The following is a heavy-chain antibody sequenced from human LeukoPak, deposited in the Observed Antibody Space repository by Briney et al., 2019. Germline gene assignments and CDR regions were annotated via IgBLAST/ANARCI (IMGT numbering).Heavy chain of an antibody. V-gene: IGHV4-34*01. D-gene: IGHD3-16*01. CDR3: ARRPYGLIRGIGGPTGHWLEA. CDR1: GGSSSVYF. J-gene: IGHJ5*02. CDR2: ISGGGKT. Sequence: PSETLSLTCTVTGGSSSVYFCSGIRQSPGKGLEWIGEISGGGKTDYNPSLKSRVTMSLGTNNQFSLRLTSVTAADTAIYFCARRPYGLIRGIGGPTGHWLEAWGQGTLVSVSS.